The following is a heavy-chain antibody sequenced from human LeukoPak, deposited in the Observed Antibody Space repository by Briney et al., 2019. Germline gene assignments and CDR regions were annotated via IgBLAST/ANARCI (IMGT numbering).Heavy chain of an antibody. CDR2: ISNSGGDT. CDR1: GFTFSGYA. D-gene: IGHD3-3*01. V-gene: IGHV3-23*01. CDR3: AKVGDSNNWYYFDY. J-gene: IGHJ4*02. Sequence: PGGSLRLSCVGTGFTFSGYAMSWVRPAPGKGLPWVSGISNSGGDTYYADSVKGRFTISRDNSKNTLYLQMNSLRAEDTAVYYCAKVGDSNNWYYFDYWGQGTLVTVSS.